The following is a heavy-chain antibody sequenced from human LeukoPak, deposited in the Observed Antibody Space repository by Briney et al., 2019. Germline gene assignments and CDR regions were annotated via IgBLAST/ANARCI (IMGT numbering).Heavy chain of an antibody. Sequence: PGGSLRLSCASSGITFSSYSMNWVRQAPGKGLEWVSPISSSSYIYYADSVKGRFTISRDNAKNSLYLQMNSLRAEDTAVYYCAREPYLGELSLFFDYWGQGTLVTVSS. CDR1: GITFSSYS. J-gene: IGHJ4*02. CDR2: ISSSSYI. D-gene: IGHD3-16*02. CDR3: AREPYLGELSLFFDY. V-gene: IGHV3-21*01.